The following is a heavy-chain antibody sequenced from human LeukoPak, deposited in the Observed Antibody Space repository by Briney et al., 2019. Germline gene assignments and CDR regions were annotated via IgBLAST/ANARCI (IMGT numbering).Heavy chain of an antibody. Sequence: GASVKVSCKASGYTFTGYYMHWVRQAPGQGLEWMGWINPNSGGTNYAQKFQGRVTMTRDTSISTAYMELSRLRSDDTAVYYCARDPPTAYCSGTSCYAKERYFDYWGQGTLVTVSS. CDR2: INPNSGGT. CDR3: ARDPPTAYCSGTSCYAKERYFDY. D-gene: IGHD2-2*01. CDR1: GYTFTGYY. V-gene: IGHV1-2*02. J-gene: IGHJ4*02.